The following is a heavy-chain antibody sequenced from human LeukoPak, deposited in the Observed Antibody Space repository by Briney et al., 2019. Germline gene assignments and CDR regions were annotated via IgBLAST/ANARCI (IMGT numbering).Heavy chain of an antibody. CDR1: GFTFGDYA. D-gene: IGHD4-17*01. J-gene: IGHJ6*02. CDR2: IGSKAYGGTT. V-gene: IGHV3-49*04. CDR3: TSFQGYGDYYYYGMDV. Sequence: GRSLRLSCTASGFTFGDYAMSWVRQAPGKGLEWVGFIGSKAYGGTTEYAASEKGRFTISRDDSKSIAYLQMNSLKTEDTAVYYCTSFQGYGDYYYYGMDVWGQGTTVTVSS.